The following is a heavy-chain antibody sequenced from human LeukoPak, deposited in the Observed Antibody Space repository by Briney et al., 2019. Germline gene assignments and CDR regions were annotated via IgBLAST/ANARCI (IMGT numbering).Heavy chain of an antibody. CDR2: IRYDGSNK. Sequence: PGGSLRLSCAASGFTFSSYAMHWVRQAPGKGLEWVTFIRYDGSNKYYADPVKGRFTISRDNSKNTLYLQMNSLRAEDTAVYYCARIMVRGVIGSGGMDVWGKGTTVTVSS. CDR3: ARIMVRGVIGSGGMDV. V-gene: IGHV3-30*02. J-gene: IGHJ6*04. D-gene: IGHD3-10*01. CDR1: GFTFSSYA.